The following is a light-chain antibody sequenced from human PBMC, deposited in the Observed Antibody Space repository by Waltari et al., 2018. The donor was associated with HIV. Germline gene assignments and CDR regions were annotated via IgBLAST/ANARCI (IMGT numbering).Light chain of an antibody. J-gene: IGKJ5*01. CDR1: QSISSN. CDR3: QQSYSSIT. CDR2: TTS. V-gene: IGKV1-39*01. Sequence: DIQMTQSPSSLSASVGERVTITCRASQSISSNLNWYQQKPGKAPKLLIYTTSSLQSGVPSMFSGSGSGTDFTLTISSLQPEDFATYYCQQSYSSITFGQGTRLEIK.